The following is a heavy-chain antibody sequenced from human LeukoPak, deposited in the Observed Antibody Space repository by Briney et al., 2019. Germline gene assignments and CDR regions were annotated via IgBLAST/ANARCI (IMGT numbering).Heavy chain of an antibody. Sequence: ASVKVSCKASGYTFTGYYMHWVRQAPGQGLEWVGWINPNSGGTNYAQKFQGRVTMTRDTSISTAYMELSRLRSDDTAVYYCARVRYYYDSSGLLDYWGQGTLVTVSS. CDR2: INPNSGGT. CDR3: ARVRYYYDSSGLLDY. J-gene: IGHJ4*02. CDR1: GYTFTGYY. V-gene: IGHV1-2*02. D-gene: IGHD3-22*01.